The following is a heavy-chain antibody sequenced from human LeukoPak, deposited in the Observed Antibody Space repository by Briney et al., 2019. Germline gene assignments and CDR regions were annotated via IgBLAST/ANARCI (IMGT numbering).Heavy chain of an antibody. CDR3: VRGPPWWAAGTPFDY. Sequence: SETLSLTCTVSGGSISSGGYYWSWIRQPPGKGLEWIGYIYHSGSTNYNPSLKSRVTISVDTSKNQFSLKLSSVTAADTAVYYCVRGPPWWAAGTPFDYWGQGTLVTVSS. CDR2: IYHSGST. CDR1: GGSISSGGYY. D-gene: IGHD6-13*01. V-gene: IGHV4-30-2*01. J-gene: IGHJ4*02.